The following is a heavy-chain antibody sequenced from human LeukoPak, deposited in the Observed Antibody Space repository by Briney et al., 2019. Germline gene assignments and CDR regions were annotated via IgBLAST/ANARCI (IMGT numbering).Heavy chain of an antibody. CDR2: ISGSSTYI. Sequence: GGSLRLSCAASGFTFSSYTMNWVRQAPGKGLEWVSSISGSSTYIFSADSMKGRSTISRDNAKNSLYLQINSLRAEDTAIYYCARDEVTVASSPSYWFFALWGRGTLVTVSS. CDR3: ARDEVTVASSPSYWFFAL. J-gene: IGHJ2*01. CDR1: GFTFSSYT. V-gene: IGHV3-21*06. D-gene: IGHD2-15*01.